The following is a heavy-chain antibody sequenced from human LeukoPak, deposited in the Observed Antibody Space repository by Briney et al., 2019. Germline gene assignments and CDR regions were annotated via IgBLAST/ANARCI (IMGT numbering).Heavy chain of an antibody. Sequence: GGSPRLSCAASGFTFSNYEMNWVRQAPGKGLEWVSHISSSGSAIYYADSVKGRFTISRDNAKNSLYLQMNSLRAEDTAVYYCARDSSPEGFDYWGQGTLVTVSS. V-gene: IGHV3-48*03. J-gene: IGHJ4*02. CDR1: GFTFSNYE. CDR2: ISSSGSAI. CDR3: ARDSSPEGFDY. D-gene: IGHD6-13*01.